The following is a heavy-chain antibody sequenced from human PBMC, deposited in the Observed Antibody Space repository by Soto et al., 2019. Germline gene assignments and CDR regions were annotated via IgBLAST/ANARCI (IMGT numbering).Heavy chain of an antibody. CDR1: GFTFSSYA. Sequence: GGSLRLSCAASGFTFSSYAMSWVRQAPGKGLEWVSAISGSGGSTYYADSVKGRFTISRDNSENTLYLQMNSLRAEDTAVYYCAKTYYYDSSGIREAFDIWGQGTMVTVSS. CDR3: AKTYYYDSSGIREAFDI. V-gene: IGHV3-23*01. D-gene: IGHD3-22*01. J-gene: IGHJ3*02. CDR2: ISGSGGST.